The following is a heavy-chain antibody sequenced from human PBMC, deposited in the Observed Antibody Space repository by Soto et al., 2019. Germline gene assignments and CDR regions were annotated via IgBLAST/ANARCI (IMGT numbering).Heavy chain of an antibody. CDR3: ARSPLTYDYVRQTWSEVGDSFDI. CDR2: IYTSGST. CDR1: GYYISSYY. V-gene: IGHV4-4*07. J-gene: IGHJ3*02. D-gene: IGHD3-16*01. Sequence: SETLSLTWAVSGYYISSYYGSWIRPHAGKGLEWIGRIYTSGSTTYNPSLKSRVTFSLDTSKSQFSLHLLSVTAADTAVYYCARSPLTYDYVRQTWSEVGDSFDIWGRGTWVTVSS.